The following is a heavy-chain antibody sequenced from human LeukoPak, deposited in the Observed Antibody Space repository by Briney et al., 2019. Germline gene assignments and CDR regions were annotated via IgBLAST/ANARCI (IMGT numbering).Heavy chain of an antibody. CDR2: IRYDGSNK. CDR3: AKGSDIVVVPAAIYA. Sequence: PRGSLRLSCAASGFTFSSYAMHWVRQAPGKGLEWVAFIRYDGSNKYYADSVKGRFTISRDNSKNTLYLQMNSLRAEDTAVYYCAKGSDIVVVPAAIYAWGQGTLVTVSS. J-gene: IGHJ5*02. CDR1: GFTFSSYA. D-gene: IGHD2-2*01. V-gene: IGHV3-30*02.